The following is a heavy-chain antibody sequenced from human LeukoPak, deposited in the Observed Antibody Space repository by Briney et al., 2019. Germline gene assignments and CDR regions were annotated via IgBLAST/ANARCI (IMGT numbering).Heavy chain of an antibody. V-gene: IGHV1-24*01. CDR3: ATGPITMVRGVIIVVPYFDY. D-gene: IGHD3-10*01. CDR2: FDPEDGET. CDR1: GYTLTELS. J-gene: IGHJ4*02. Sequence: ASVKVSCKVSGYTLTELSMHWVRQAPGKGLEWMGGFDPEDGETIYAQKFQGRVTMNEDTSTDTAYMELSSLRSEDTAVYYCATGPITMVRGVIIVVPYFDYWGQGTPVTVSS.